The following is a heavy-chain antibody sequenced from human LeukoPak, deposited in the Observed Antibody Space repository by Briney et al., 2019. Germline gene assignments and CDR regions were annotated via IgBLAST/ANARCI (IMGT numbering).Heavy chain of an antibody. CDR1: GGSISSYY. J-gene: IGHJ4*02. CDR3: ASQWFEYYFDY. Sequence: ETLSLTCTVSGGSISSYYWSWIRQPPGKGLEWVSVIYSGGSTYYADSVKGRFTISRDNSKNTLYLQMNSLRAEDTAVYYCASQWFEYYFDYWGQGTLVTVSS. V-gene: IGHV3-66*04. CDR2: IYSGGST. D-gene: IGHD3-10*01.